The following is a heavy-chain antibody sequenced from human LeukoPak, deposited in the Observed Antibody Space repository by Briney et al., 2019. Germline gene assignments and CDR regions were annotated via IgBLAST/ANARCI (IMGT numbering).Heavy chain of an antibody. V-gene: IGHV3-21*01. Sequence: GGSLRLSCAASGFTFSSYSMNWVRQAPGKGLEWVSSISSSSSYIYYADSVKGRFTISRDNAKNSLYLQMNSLRAEDTAVYYCASPGALEWLSSYYYFGYWGQGTLVTVSS. CDR2: ISSSSSYI. CDR3: ASPGALEWLSSYYYFGY. CDR1: GFTFSSYS. J-gene: IGHJ4*02. D-gene: IGHD3-3*01.